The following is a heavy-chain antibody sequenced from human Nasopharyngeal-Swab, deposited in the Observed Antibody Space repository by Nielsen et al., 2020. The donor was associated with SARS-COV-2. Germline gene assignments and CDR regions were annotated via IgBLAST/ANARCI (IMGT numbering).Heavy chain of an antibody. CDR2: IWYDGSNK. V-gene: IGHV3-33*01. CDR3: ARDLPIYSGYDLVDY. D-gene: IGHD5-12*01. Sequence: GESLKISCAASGFTFSSYGMHWVRQAPGKGLAWVAVIWYDGSNKYYADSVKCRFTISRDNSKNTLYLQMNSLRAEDTAVYYCARDLPIYSGYDLVDYWGQGTLVTVSS. J-gene: IGHJ4*02. CDR1: GFTFSSYG.